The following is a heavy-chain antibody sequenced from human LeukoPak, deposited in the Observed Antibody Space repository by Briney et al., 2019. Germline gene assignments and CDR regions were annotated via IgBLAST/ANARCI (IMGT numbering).Heavy chain of an antibody. J-gene: IGHJ1*01. V-gene: IGHV3-21*01. CDR3: AKDNLWTGTIGSYFQH. CDR2: ISSSSSYI. D-gene: IGHD1-7*01. CDR1: GFTFSSYS. Sequence: GGSLRLSCAASGFTFSSYSMNWVRQAPEKGLEWVSSISSSSSYIYYADSVKGRFTISRDNSKNTLYLQMNSLRAEGTAVYYCAKDNLWTGTIGSYFQHWGQGTLVTVSS.